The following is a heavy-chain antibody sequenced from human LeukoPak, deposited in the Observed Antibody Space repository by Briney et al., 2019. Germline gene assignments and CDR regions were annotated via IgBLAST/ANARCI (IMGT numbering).Heavy chain of an antibody. V-gene: IGHV3-30*02. D-gene: IGHD3-16*02. CDR1: GFTFSSYG. J-gene: IGHJ4*02. CDR3: AKATYYDYVWGSYRYPPPDY. Sequence: GGSLRLSCAASGFTFSSYGMHWARQAPGKGLEWVAFIRYDGSNKYYADSVKGRFTISRDNSKNTLYLQMNSLRAEDTAVYYCAKATYYDYVWGSYRYPPPDYWGQGTLVTVSS. CDR2: IRYDGSNK.